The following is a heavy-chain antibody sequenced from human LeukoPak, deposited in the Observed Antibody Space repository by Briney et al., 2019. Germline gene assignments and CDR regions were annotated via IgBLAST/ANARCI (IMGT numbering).Heavy chain of an antibody. CDR2: ITGSGNST. D-gene: IGHD3-10*01. CDR1: GFTFSNYA. CDR3: ARELFDFDY. J-gene: IGHJ4*02. V-gene: IGHV3-23*01. Sequence: GGSLRLSGAVSGFTFSNYAMTWVRQAPGKGLEWVSEITGSGNSTYYADSVKGRFTISRDNSKNTLYLQMNSLRAEDTAVYYCARELFDFDYWGQGTLVTVSS.